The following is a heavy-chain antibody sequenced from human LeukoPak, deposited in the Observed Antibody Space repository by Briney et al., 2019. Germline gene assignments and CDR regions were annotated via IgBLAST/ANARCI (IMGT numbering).Heavy chain of an antibody. J-gene: IGHJ4*02. D-gene: IGHD2-21*02. V-gene: IGHV4-34*01. Sequence: PSETLSLTCAVYGGSFSVYYWSWIRQPPGKGLEWIGEINHSGKTNYNPSLKSRVTLSVDTSTNQFSLKLSSVPAADTAVYYCARGGFYCGGDCYVDYWGQGTLVTVSS. CDR2: INHSGKT. CDR1: GGSFSVYY. CDR3: ARGGFYCGGDCYVDY.